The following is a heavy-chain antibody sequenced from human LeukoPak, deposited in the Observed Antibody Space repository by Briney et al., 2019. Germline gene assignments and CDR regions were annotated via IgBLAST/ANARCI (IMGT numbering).Heavy chain of an antibody. Sequence: ASVKVSCKASGYTFTGYGISWVRQAPGQGLEWMGWISAYNGNTNYAQKFQGRVTMTTDAATSTAYMELRSLRSDDTAVYYCARERLGVADYWGQGTLVTVSS. CDR3: ARERLGVADY. CDR1: GYTFTGYG. V-gene: IGHV1-18*01. J-gene: IGHJ4*02. D-gene: IGHD3-10*01. CDR2: ISAYNGNT.